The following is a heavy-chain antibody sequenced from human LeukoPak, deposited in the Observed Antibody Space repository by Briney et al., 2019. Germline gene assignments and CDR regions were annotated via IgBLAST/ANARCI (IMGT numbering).Heavy chain of an antibody. CDR2: IKQDGSEK. Sequence: GGSLRLSCAASGFTFSSYWMSWVCQAPGKGLEWVANIKQDGSEKYYVDSVKGRFTISRDNAKNSLYLQMNSLRAEDTAVYYCARISRYYYDSSGYYPDWGQGTLVTVSS. J-gene: IGHJ4*02. CDR1: GFTFSSYW. V-gene: IGHV3-7*01. D-gene: IGHD3-22*01. CDR3: ARISRYYYDSSGYYPD.